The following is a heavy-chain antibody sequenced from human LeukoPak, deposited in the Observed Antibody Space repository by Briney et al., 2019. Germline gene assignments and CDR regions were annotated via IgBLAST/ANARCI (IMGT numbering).Heavy chain of an antibody. CDR3: ARLYCSSTSCYSYYYYGMDV. D-gene: IGHD2-2*01. V-gene: IGHV1-3*01. CDR1: GYTLTELS. CDR2: INAGNGNT. Sequence: ASVKVSCKVSGYTLTELSMHWVRQAPGQRLEWMGRINAGNGNTKYSQKFQGRVTITRDTSASTAYMELSSLRSEDTAVYYCARLYCSSTSCYSYYYYGMDVWGQGTTVTVSS. J-gene: IGHJ6*02.